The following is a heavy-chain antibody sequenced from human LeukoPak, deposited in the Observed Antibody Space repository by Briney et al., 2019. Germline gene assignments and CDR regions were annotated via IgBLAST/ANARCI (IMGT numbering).Heavy chain of an antibody. D-gene: IGHD2-21*01. J-gene: IGHJ4*02. Sequence: GGSLRLSCAASGFTFSSYSMNWVRQAPGKGLEWVSYISSSGSTIYYADSVKGRFTISRDNAKNSLYLQMNSLRAEDTAVYYCARGHSFIPRLGFDYWGQGTLVTVSS. CDR3: ARGHSFIPRLGFDY. CDR2: ISSSGSTI. V-gene: IGHV3-48*04. CDR1: GFTFSSYS.